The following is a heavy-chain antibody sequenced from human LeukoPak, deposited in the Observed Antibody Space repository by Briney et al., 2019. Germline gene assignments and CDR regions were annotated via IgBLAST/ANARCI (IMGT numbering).Heavy chain of an antibody. CDR1: GFIFSNYA. Sequence: GGSLRLSCAASGFIFSNYAMSWVRQAPGKGLEWVSAISGSGGSTYYADSVKGRFTISRDNSKNTLYLQMNSLRAEDTAVYYCAKDGQWLVRGNNWFDPRGQGTRVTVSS. V-gene: IGHV3-23*01. CDR3: AKDGQWLVRGNNWFDP. CDR2: ISGSGGST. J-gene: IGHJ5*02. D-gene: IGHD6-19*01.